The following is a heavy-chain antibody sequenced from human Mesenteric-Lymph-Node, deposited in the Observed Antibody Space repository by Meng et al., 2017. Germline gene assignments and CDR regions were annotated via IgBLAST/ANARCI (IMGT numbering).Heavy chain of an antibody. D-gene: IGHD2-2*01. CDR1: GFTFSTYG. J-gene: IGHJ6*02. CDR2: IWYDGSKT. CDR3: AREVVPSSYYYFSLDV. V-gene: IGHV3-33*01. Sequence: GGSLRLSCAASGFTFSTYGMHWVRQAPGKGLEWVAVIWYDGSKTYYADSVKGRFTISRDNSKNTLYLQMNSLRAEDTAVYYCAREVVPSSYYYFSLDVWGQGTTVTVSS.